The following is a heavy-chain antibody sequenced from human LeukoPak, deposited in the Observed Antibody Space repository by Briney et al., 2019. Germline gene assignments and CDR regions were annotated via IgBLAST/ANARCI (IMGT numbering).Heavy chain of an antibody. V-gene: IGHV3-11*04. Sequence: GGSLRLSCAASGFTLSDYYMSWIRQAPGKGLEWVSYISSSGSTIYYADSVKGRFTISRDNAKNSLYLQMNSLRAEDTAVYYCARTHDTYYDILTGYSLDGDNYYMDVWGKGTTVTVSS. CDR3: ARTHDTYYDILTGYSLDGDNYYMDV. CDR2: ISSSGSTI. CDR1: GFTLSDYY. J-gene: IGHJ6*03. D-gene: IGHD3-9*01.